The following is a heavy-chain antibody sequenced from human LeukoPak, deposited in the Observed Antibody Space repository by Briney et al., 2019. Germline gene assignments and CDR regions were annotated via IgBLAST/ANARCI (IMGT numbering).Heavy chain of an antibody. Sequence: PSETLSLTCTVSGGSISSSSYYWGWIRQPPGKGLEWIGSIYYSGSTYYNPSRKSRVTISVDTSKNQFSLKLSSVTAADTAVYYCARFGLDYYGSGSYYDDAFDIWGQGTMVTVSS. CDR3: ARFGLDYYGSGSYYDDAFDI. J-gene: IGHJ3*02. D-gene: IGHD3-10*01. V-gene: IGHV4-39*01. CDR1: GGSISSSSYY. CDR2: IYYSGST.